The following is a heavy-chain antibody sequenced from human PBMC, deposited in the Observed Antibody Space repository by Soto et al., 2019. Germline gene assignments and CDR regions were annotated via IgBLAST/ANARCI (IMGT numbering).Heavy chain of an antibody. V-gene: IGHV3-30-3*01. D-gene: IGHD1-26*01. Sequence: QVQLVESGGGVVQPGRSLRLSCAASGFTFSSYAMHWVRQAPGKGLGWVAVISYDGSNKYYADSVKGRFTISRDNSKNTLYLQMNSLRAEDTAVYYCASLVGATTLYGFDYWGQGTLVTVSS. J-gene: IGHJ4*02. CDR3: ASLVGATTLYGFDY. CDR1: GFTFSSYA. CDR2: ISYDGSNK.